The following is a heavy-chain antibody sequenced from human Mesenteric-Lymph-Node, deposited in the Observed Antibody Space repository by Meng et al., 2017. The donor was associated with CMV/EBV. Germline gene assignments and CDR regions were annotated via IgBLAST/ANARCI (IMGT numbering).Heavy chain of an antibody. D-gene: IGHD2-2*01. CDR2: MNPNSGNT. J-gene: IGHJ6*02. CDR3: ARSVVVPAARYYYYYGMDV. Sequence: ASVKVSCKASGYTFSNYGINWVRQATGQGLEWMGWMNPNSGNTGYAQKFQGRVTMTRNTSISTAYMELSSLRSEDTAVYYCARSVVVPAARYYYYYGMDVWGQGTTVTVSS. CDR1: GYTFSNYG. V-gene: IGHV1-8*02.